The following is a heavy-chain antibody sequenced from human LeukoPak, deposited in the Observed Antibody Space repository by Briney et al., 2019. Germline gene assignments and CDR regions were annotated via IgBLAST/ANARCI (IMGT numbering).Heavy chain of an antibody. CDR1: GGSISSGSYY. Sequence: PSEALSLTCTVSGGSISSGSYYGSWIRQPPGKGLEWIGYIYYSGSPNYNPSLKSRVTISVDTSQNQFSLKLSSVTAADTAVYYCARGGGWELLSFHYYYYGMDAWGQGTTVTVSS. J-gene: IGHJ6*02. CDR3: ARGGGWELLSFHYYYYGMDA. CDR2: IYYSGSP. V-gene: IGHV4-61*01. D-gene: IGHD1-26*01.